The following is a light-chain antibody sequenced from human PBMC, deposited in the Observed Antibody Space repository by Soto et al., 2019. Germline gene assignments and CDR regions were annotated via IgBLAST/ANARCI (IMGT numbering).Light chain of an antibody. Sequence: DIQMTQSPSPLSASVGDRVTITCRASQSITPWLAWYQQKPGKVPKLLIYQASSFESGVPLRFSGSDSGTEFTLTINSLQPDDFATYYCQHYNRYSATFGQGTKLEIK. J-gene: IGKJ2*01. V-gene: IGKV1-5*03. CDR1: QSITPW. CDR3: QHYNRYSAT. CDR2: QAS.